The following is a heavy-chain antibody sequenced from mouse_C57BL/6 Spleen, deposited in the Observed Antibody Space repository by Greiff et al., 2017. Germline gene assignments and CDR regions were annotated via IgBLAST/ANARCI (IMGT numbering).Heavy chain of an antibody. V-gene: IGHV1-42*01. Sequence: VHVKQSGPELVKPGASVKISCKASGYSFTGYYMNWVKQSPEKSLEWIGEINPSTGGTTYNQKFKAKATLTVDKSSSTAYMQLKSLTSEDSAVYYCARGDTTVVATTNFDYWGQGTTLTVSS. CDR2: INPSTGGT. CDR1: GYSFTGYY. D-gene: IGHD1-1*01. CDR3: ARGDTTVVATTNFDY. J-gene: IGHJ2*01.